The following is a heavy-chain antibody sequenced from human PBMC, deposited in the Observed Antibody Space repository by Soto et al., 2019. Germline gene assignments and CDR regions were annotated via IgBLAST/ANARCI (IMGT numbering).Heavy chain of an antibody. Sequence: PGGSLRLSCAASGFTFGSYSVNWVRQAPGKGLEWVSSISSSSSYIYYADSVKGRFTISRDNAKNSLYLQMNSLRAEDTAVHYCALIQSVSPVDCWGQGTLVTVSS. CDR3: ALIQSVSPVDC. CDR2: ISSSSSYI. D-gene: IGHD5-18*01. J-gene: IGHJ4*02. CDR1: GFTFGSYS. V-gene: IGHV3-21*01.